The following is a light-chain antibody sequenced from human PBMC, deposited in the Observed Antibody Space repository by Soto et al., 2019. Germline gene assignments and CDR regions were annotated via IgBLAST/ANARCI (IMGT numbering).Light chain of an antibody. CDR3: SSYTTSATLV. CDR2: EVT. J-gene: IGLJ3*02. CDR1: STDIGVYNH. V-gene: IGLV2-14*01. Sequence: QSVLTQPASVSGSPGQSITISCTGTSTDIGVYNHVSWYQQHPGKAPKVMIYEVTNRPSGVSNRFSGSKSGDTASLTISGLQSEDEADYYCSSYTTSATLVFGGGTQLNVL.